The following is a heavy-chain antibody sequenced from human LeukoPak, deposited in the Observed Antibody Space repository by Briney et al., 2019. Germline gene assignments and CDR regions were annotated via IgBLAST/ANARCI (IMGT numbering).Heavy chain of an antibody. CDR1: GFSFSTFG. CDR3: GGDAWGGDY. D-gene: IGHD3-16*01. CDR2: IWNDGSKK. J-gene: IGHJ4*02. Sequence: GGSLRLSCAASGFSFSTFGMHWARRAPGKGLEWVAVIWNDGSKKFYAESVKGRFTISRDNSQNTLYLQMNRLRAEDTAVYYCGGDAWGGDYWGQGTLVTVSS. V-gene: IGHV3-33*08.